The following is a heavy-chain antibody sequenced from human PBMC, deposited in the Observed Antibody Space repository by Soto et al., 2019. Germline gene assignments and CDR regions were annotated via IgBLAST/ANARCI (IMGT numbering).Heavy chain of an antibody. CDR2: ISYDGIHK. J-gene: IGHJ4*02. D-gene: IGHD6-19*01. CDR1: GFTFSTYG. Sequence: QVQLVESGGGVVQPGRSLRLSCAASGFTFSTYGMSWVRQAPGKGLEWVAIISYDGIHKYYADSVKGRFTISRDNSRNTLYPQMNRLRGEDTAVYYCAKEIIAVSGPWDFDNWGQGTLVTVSS. CDR3: AKEIIAVSGPWDFDN. V-gene: IGHV3-30*18.